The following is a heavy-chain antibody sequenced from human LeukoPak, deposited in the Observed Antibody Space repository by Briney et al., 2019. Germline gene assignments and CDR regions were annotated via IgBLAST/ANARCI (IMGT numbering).Heavy chain of an antibody. CDR3: AKRGCSGGSCG. V-gene: IGHV3-23*01. CDR1: RFTFSSYA. Sequence: GGSLRLSCAASRFTFSSYAMSWVRQAPGKGLEWVSAISGSGGSTYYADSVKGRYTISRDNSKNTLYLQMNSLRAEDTAVYYCAKRGCSGGSCGWGQGTLVAVSS. J-gene: IGHJ4*02. CDR2: ISGSGGST. D-gene: IGHD2-15*01.